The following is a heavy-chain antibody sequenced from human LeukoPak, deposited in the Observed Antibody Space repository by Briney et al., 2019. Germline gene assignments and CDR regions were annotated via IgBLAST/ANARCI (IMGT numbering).Heavy chain of an antibody. CDR3: AKGSYDFWSGYLHC. CDR2: ISSSSSTI. Sequence: GGSLRLSCAASGFTFSSYSMNWVRQAPGKGLEWVSYISSSSSTIYYADSVKGRFTISRDNAKNSLYLQMNSLRAEDTAVYYCAKGSYDFWSGYLHCWGQGTLVTASS. D-gene: IGHD3-3*01. V-gene: IGHV3-48*01. J-gene: IGHJ4*02. CDR1: GFTFSSYS.